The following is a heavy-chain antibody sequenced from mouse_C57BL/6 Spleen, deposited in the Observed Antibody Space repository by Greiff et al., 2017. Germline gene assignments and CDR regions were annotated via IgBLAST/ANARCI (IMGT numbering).Heavy chain of an antibody. CDR2: INPNYGTT. CDR1: GYSFTDYN. V-gene: IGHV1-39*01. CDR3: ASTRAQASYYYAMDY. D-gene: IGHD3-2*02. J-gene: IGHJ4*01. Sequence: VQLQQSGPELVKPGASVKISCKASGYSFTDYNMNWVKQSNGKSLEWIGVINPNYGTTSYNQKFKGKATLTVDQSSSTAYMQINSLTSEDSAVYYCASTRAQASYYYAMDYWGQGTSVTVAS.